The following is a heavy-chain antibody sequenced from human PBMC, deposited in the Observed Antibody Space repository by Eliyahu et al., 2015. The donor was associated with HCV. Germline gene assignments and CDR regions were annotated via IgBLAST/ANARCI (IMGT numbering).Heavy chain of an antibody. Sequence: QVQLVESGGGVVQPGRSLRLSCAASGFTFSSXAXXXVXQAPGKGLEWVAVISYDGSNKYYADSVKGRFTISRDNSKNTLYLQMNSLRAEDTAVYYCARDDGVDVVVPAAIRYYYYGMDVWGQGTTVTVSS. CDR2: ISYDGSNK. V-gene: IGHV3-30-3*01. D-gene: IGHD2-2*01. J-gene: IGHJ6*02. CDR3: ARDDGVDVVVPAAIRYYYYGMDV. CDR1: GFTFSSXA.